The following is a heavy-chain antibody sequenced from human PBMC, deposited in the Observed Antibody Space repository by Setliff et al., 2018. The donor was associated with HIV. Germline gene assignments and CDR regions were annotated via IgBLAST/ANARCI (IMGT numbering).Heavy chain of an antibody. CDR2: IWYDGSNK. D-gene: IGHD3-9*01. CDR1: GFTFSSYG. Sequence: GGSLRLSCAASGFTFSSYGMHWVRQAPGKGLEWVAVIWYDGSNKDYADSVKGRFTISRDNSKNTLSLQMNGLRAEDTAVYYCARDPGMQLRYAFDFWGQGTPVTVSS. J-gene: IGHJ4*02. CDR3: ARDPGMQLRYAFDF. V-gene: IGHV3-33*01.